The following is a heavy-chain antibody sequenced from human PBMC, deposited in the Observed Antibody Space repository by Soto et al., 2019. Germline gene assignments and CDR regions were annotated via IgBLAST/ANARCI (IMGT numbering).Heavy chain of an antibody. D-gene: IGHD1-26*01. CDR2: ISWNSGSI. Sequence: EVQLVESGGGLVQPGRSLRLSCAASGFTFDDYAMHWVRQAPGKGLEWVSGISWNSGSIGYADSVKGRFTISRDNAKNSLYLQMNSLRAEDTALYYGAKDNGELGGYPDYWGQGTLVTVSS. CDR1: GFTFDDYA. J-gene: IGHJ4*02. V-gene: IGHV3-9*01. CDR3: AKDNGELGGYPDY.